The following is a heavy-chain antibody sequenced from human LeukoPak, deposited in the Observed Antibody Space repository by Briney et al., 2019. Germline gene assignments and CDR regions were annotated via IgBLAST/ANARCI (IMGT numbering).Heavy chain of an antibody. V-gene: IGHV4-61*05. J-gene: IGHJ4*02. Sequence: SETLSLTCTVSGGSISSSNYYWSWIRQPPGKGLEWIGYIYYSGSTNYNPSLKSRVTISVDTSKNQFSLKLSSVTAADTAVYYCARHMGLGYSYGYPYFDYWGQGTLVTVSS. CDR2: IYYSGST. CDR1: GGSISSSNYY. CDR3: ARHMGLGYSYGYPYFDY. D-gene: IGHD5-18*01.